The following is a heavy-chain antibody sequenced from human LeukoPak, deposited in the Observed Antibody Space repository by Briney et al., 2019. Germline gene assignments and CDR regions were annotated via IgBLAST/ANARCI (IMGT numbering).Heavy chain of an antibody. CDR1: GYTFTSYA. Sequence: GASVKVSCKASGYTFTSYAMNWVRQAPGQGLEWMGWINTNTGDPTYAQGFTGRFVFSLDTSVSTAYLQISSLKAEDTAVYYCARTYGHLVVTAKGAYYYYYYMDVWGKGTTVTVSS. CDR3: ARTYGHLVVTAKGAYYYYYYMDV. D-gene: IGHD2-21*02. V-gene: IGHV7-4-1*02. CDR2: INTNTGDP. J-gene: IGHJ6*03.